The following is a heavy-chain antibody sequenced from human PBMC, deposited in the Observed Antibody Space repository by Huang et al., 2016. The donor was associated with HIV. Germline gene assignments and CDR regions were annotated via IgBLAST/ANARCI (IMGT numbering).Heavy chain of an antibody. CDR3: ARVESRRYYDSSGYYY. J-gene: IGHJ4*02. CDR2: IIPIFGKE. Sequence: QVQLVQSGAEVKKPGSSVKVSCKASGGTFSSYAISWVRQAPGQGLEGMGGIIPIFGKENYAQKFQGRGTITADESTSTAYMELSSLRSEDTAVYYCARVESRRYYDSSGYYYWGQGTLVTVSS. D-gene: IGHD3-22*01. V-gene: IGHV1-69*01. CDR1: GGTFSSYA.